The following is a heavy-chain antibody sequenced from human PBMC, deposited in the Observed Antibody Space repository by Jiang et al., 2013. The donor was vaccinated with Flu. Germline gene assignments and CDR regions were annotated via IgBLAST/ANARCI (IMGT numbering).Heavy chain of an antibody. V-gene: IGHV3-30*18. CDR3: AKDRRSWSSGSYSVDC. Sequence: VQLVESGGGVVQPGRSLRLSCAASGFTFSDYGMHWVRQAPGRGLEWVAFISYDGTDIYYIGSVKGRFTFSRDNSKNTLYLQMDSLRAEDTAVYYCAKDRRSWSSGSYSVDCWGREPGHRL. J-gene: IGHJ4*03. CDR1: GFTFSDYG. CDR2: ISYDGTDI. D-gene: IGHD1-26*01.